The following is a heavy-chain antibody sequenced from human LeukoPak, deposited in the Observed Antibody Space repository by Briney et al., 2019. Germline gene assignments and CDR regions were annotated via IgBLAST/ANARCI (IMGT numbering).Heavy chain of an antibody. Sequence: GAPVKVSCKASGGSFSSYAISWVRQAPGQGLEWMGGIIPIFGTANYAQKFQGRVTITADESTSTAYMELSSLRSEDTAVYYCARAPLTPRYFDYWGQGTLVTVSS. CDR1: GGSFSSYA. J-gene: IGHJ4*02. CDR3: ARAPLTPRYFDY. CDR2: IIPIFGTA. V-gene: IGHV1-69*13.